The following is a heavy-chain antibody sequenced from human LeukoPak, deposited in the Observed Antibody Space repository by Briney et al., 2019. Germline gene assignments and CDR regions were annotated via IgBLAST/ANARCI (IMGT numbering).Heavy chain of an antibody. CDR3: ARENREGNWFDP. CDR1: GYTFTSYG. Sequence: ASVKVSCKASGYTFTSYGISWVRQAPGQGLEWVGWIIAYNGNTNYAQKLQGRVTVTTDTPTSTAYMELRSLRSDDTAVYYCARENREGNWFDPWGQGTLVTVSS. V-gene: IGHV1-18*01. D-gene: IGHD1-26*01. CDR2: IIAYNGNT. J-gene: IGHJ5*02.